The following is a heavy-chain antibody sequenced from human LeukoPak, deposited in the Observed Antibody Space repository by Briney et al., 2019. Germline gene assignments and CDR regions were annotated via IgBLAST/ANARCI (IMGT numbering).Heavy chain of an antibody. CDR1: GFALSSHW. CDR3: ARDRVLERTYYYYGMDV. V-gene: IGHV3-7*03. D-gene: IGHD3-3*01. Sequence: GGSLRLSCAASGFALSSHWMTWVRQVPGRGPEWVANANRDGSETYYLDSVKGRFTISKDNAKNSLYLQMNSLRAEDTAVYYCARDRVLERTYYYYGMDVWGQGTTVTVSS. J-gene: IGHJ6*02. CDR2: ANRDGSET.